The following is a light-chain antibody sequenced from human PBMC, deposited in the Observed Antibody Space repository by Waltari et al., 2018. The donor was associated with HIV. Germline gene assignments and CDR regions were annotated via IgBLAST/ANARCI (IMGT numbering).Light chain of an antibody. CDR3: QSYDSTNPCI. V-gene: IGLV6-57*03. CDR2: EDN. J-gene: IGLJ1*01. CDR1: SGGIARNS. Sequence: NFILTQPHSVSESPGKTVTISFARSSGGIARNSFQWSQQRPARAPTPMIYEDNPRPPGVPDRFSGAVDSTANTASLTIYDLKTEDEADYYCQSYDSTNPCIFGTGTRVTVL.